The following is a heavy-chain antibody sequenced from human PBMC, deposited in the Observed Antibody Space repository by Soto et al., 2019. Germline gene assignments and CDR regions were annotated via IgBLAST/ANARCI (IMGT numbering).Heavy chain of an antibody. V-gene: IGHV3-30*18. CDR2: ITYDGSFQ. Sequence: QVQLVESGGGVVQPGGSPRLSCQASGFNFDNYGMHWVRQAPGKGLEWVAVITYDGSFQYYADSVKGRFTISRDNSKNTLSLHLNTLKPEDTAVYHCAKDRVGGTFYTPLAFWGQETLVTVSS. CDR1: GFNFDNYG. J-gene: IGHJ4*02. CDR3: AKDRVGGTFYTPLAF. D-gene: IGHD1-7*01.